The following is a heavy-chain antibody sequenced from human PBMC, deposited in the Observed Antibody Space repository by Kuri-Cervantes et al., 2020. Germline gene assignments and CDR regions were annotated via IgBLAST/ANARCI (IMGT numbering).Heavy chain of an antibody. CDR2: ISGSGGNT. D-gene: IGHD3-22*01. V-gene: IGHV3-23*01. CDR3: AKDTSYYYSNALQH. Sequence: GGSLRLSCAASGFTFSSYAMSWVRQAPGKGLQWVSTISGSGGNTYYADSVKGRLTISRDNSKNTLYLQMSSLRAEDTALYYCAKDTSYYYSNALQHWGQGTLVTVSS. J-gene: IGHJ1*01. CDR1: GFTFSSYA.